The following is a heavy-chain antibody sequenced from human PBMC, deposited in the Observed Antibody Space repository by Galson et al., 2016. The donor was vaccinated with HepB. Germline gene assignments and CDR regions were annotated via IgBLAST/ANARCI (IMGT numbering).Heavy chain of an antibody. V-gene: IGHV3-23*01. CDR2: ISGSGGTT. J-gene: IGHJ6*02. D-gene: IGHD5-18*01. CDR3: AKERGFSYGPHAYYYGLDV. CDR1: GFTFRSHA. Sequence: SLRLSCAASGFTFRSHAMSWVRQTPGKGLEWISGISGSGGTTYYADSVKGRFTISRDRSKNTLFLQMNSLRVDDTAVYYCAKERGFSYGPHAYYYGLDVWGQGTTVTVSS.